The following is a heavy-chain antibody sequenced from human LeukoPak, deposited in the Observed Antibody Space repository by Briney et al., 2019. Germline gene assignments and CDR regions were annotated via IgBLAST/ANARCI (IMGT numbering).Heavy chain of an antibody. CDR3: VRDWFGEFY. J-gene: IGHJ4*02. D-gene: IGHD3-10*01. V-gene: IGHV3-21*01. CDR1: PLTFSSYS. Sequence: PGGSLRLSCTGSPLTFSSYSLNWVRQAPGKGLEWVSSITTSSRYIYYADSVKGRFTISRDNAKNSLYLQMSSLRAEDTAVYYCVRDWFGEFYWGQGTLVTVSS. CDR2: ITTSSRYI.